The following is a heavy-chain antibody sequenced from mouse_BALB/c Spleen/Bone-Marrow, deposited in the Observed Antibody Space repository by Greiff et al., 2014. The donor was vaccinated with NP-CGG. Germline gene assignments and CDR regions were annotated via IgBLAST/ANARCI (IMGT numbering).Heavy chain of an antibody. CDR1: GFTFSSYG. V-gene: IGHV5-6*02. Sequence: EVKLMESGGDLVKPGGSLRLSCAASGFTFSSYGMSWVRQIPDQRLEWVATISRGASYTVYPDSVKGRFTISRDNAKNTLNLQMTSLKSEDTAMYYCARRRYYDYFDYWGQGTTLTVSS. D-gene: IGHD1-1*01. J-gene: IGHJ2*01. CDR3: ARRRYYDYFDY. CDR2: ISRGASYT.